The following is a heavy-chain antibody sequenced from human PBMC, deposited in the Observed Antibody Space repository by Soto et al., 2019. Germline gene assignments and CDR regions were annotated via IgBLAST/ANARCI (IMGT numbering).Heavy chain of an antibody. CDR3: ARGCYYDSSGYVSYNWFDP. V-gene: IGHV1-69*12. J-gene: IGHJ5*02. D-gene: IGHD3-22*01. CDR2: IIPIFGTA. CDR1: GGTFSSYA. Sequence: QVQLVQSGAEVKKPGSSVKVSCKASGGTFSSYAISWVRPAPGQGLEWMGGIIPIFGTAHYAQKFQGIVTITADDSTSTAYMELSSMRSEDTAVYYCARGCYYDSSGYVSYNWFDPWGQGTLVTVSS.